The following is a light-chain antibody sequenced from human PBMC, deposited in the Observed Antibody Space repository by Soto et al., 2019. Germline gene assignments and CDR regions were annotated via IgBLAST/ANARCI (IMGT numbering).Light chain of an antibody. Sequence: EIVLTQSPGTLSLSPGESASLSCRASESVTSRYLAWYQQKPGQAPRVLIYGAASRATGIPDRFSGSGSGTDFTLTISRLEPEDFAVYYCQQRSDWPPITFGQGTRLEIK. V-gene: IGKV3D-20*02. CDR2: GAA. J-gene: IGKJ5*01. CDR1: ESVTSRY. CDR3: QQRSDWPPIT.